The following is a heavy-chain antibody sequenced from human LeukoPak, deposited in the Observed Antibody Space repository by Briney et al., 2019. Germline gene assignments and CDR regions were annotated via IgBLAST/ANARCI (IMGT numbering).Heavy chain of an antibody. Sequence: PGGSLRLSCAASGFTFGTFAMHWVRQAPGKGLEWVAVMSCDGSNKYYADSVKGRFTISSDNSKNTLYLQMNSLRSEDTAVYYCARGHGGIVVVVRGAFDIWGQGTMVIVSS. CDR2: MSCDGSNK. CDR3: ARGHGGIVVVVRGAFDI. J-gene: IGHJ3*02. D-gene: IGHD2-15*01. V-gene: IGHV3-30-3*01. CDR1: GFTFGTFA.